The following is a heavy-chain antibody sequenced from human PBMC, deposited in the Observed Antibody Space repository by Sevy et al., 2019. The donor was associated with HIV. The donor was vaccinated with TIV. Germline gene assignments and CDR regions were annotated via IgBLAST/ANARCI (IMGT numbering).Heavy chain of an antibody. J-gene: IGHJ6*03. Sequence: GGSLRLSCAASGFTFDDYGMSWVRQAPGKGLEWVSGINWNGGSTGYADSVKGRFTISRDNAKNSLYLQMNSLRAEDTALYYCARERIRYCSGGSCYHYYYYYYMDVWGTGTTVTVSS. CDR2: INWNGGST. CDR3: ARERIRYCSGGSCYHYYYYYYMDV. D-gene: IGHD2-15*01. V-gene: IGHV3-20*04. CDR1: GFTFDDYG.